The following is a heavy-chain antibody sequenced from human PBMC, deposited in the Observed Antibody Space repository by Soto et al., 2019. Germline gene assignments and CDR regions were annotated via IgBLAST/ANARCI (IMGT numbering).Heavy chain of an antibody. Sequence: QVQLVQDGAEVKKPGSSVNVSCKASGGTFSSYAISWVRQAPGQGLEWMGGIIPIFGIANYAQKFQGRVTITADKSTCTADMELSSLRSEDTAVYYCARDSVYSGSYAPLGAFDIWGQGTMVTVSS. D-gene: IGHD1-26*01. J-gene: IGHJ3*02. CDR2: IIPIFGIA. CDR1: GGTFSSYA. V-gene: IGHV1-69*17. CDR3: ARDSVYSGSYAPLGAFDI.